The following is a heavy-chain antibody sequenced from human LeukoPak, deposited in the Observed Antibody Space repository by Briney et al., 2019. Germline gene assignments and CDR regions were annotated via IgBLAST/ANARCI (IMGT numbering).Heavy chain of an antibody. Sequence: SETLSLTCTVSGGSISSSSYYWGWIRQPPGKGLEWIGSIYYSGSTYYNPSLKSRVTISVDTSKNQFSLKLSSVTAADTAVYYCAREDIVVVPNAFDIWGQGTMVTVSS. CDR3: AREDIVVVPNAFDI. CDR2: IYYSGST. V-gene: IGHV4-39*07. CDR1: GGSISSSSYY. J-gene: IGHJ3*02. D-gene: IGHD2-2*01.